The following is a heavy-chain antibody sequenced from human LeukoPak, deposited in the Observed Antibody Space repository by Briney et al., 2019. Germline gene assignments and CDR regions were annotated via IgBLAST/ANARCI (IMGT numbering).Heavy chain of an antibody. CDR1: GFTFSSYA. Sequence: GGSLRLSCAASGFTFSSYAMSWIRQAPGKGLEWVSYISSSGSTIYYADSVKGRFTISRDNAKNSLYLQMNSLRAEDTAVYYCARDYSQYSSSWYRIELYYYYGMDVWGQGTTVTVSS. CDR2: ISSSGSTI. J-gene: IGHJ6*02. V-gene: IGHV3-11*01. CDR3: ARDYSQYSSSWYRIELYYYYGMDV. D-gene: IGHD6-13*01.